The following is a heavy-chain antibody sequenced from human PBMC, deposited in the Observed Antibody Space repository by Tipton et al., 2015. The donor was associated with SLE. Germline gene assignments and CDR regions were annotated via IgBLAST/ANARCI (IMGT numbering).Heavy chain of an antibody. CDR2: IYYSGST. CDR1: GGSISSYY. V-gene: IGHV4-59*08. J-gene: IGHJ4*02. Sequence: LRLSCTVSGGSISSYYWSWIRQPPGKGLEWIGYIYYSGSTNYNPSLKSRVTMSVDTSKNQFSLKLSSVTAADTAVYYCARAGEGVFDYWGQGTLVTVSS. D-gene: IGHD3-10*01. CDR3: ARAGEGVFDY.